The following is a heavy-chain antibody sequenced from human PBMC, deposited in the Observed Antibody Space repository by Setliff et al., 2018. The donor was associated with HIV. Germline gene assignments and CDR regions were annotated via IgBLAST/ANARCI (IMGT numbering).Heavy chain of an antibody. CDR2: FWFDGNNK. D-gene: IGHD3-22*01. CDR1: GFTFDDYA. J-gene: IGHJ4*02. V-gene: IGHV3-33*03. Sequence: GGSLRLSCAASGFTFDDYAMHWVRQAPGKGLEWLAVFWFDGNNKKYAASVKGRFIVSRDNSRNTLFLQMNSLTADDTAVYYCAKRSSSDNSVPGNYFDYWGQGTLVTVSS. CDR3: AKRSSSDNSVPGNYFDY.